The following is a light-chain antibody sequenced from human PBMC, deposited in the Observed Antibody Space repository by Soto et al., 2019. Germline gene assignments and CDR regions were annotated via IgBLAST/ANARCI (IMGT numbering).Light chain of an antibody. J-gene: IGKJ1*01. CDR2: GAF. V-gene: IGKV3-20*01. Sequence: EILLTQSPCTLPLSPGERATFSCRASQSVSRKYLAWYQQKPGQAPRLLIYGAFKRATGIPDRFSGSGSGTDFTLTISRMEPEDFEVYCCQQYGSSPRTFGQGTKVDIK. CDR1: QSVSRKY. CDR3: QQYGSSPRT.